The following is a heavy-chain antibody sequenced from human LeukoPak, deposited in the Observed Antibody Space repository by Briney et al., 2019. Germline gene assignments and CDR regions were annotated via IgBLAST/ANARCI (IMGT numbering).Heavy chain of an antibody. D-gene: IGHD3-10*01. CDR3: ARDSGERGSGSYLIAY. Sequence: ASVKVSCKASGYTFSRHDINWVRQATGQGLEWMGWINPNSGGTNYAQKFQGRVTMTRDTSISTAYMELSRLRSDDTAVYYCARDSGERGSGSYLIAYWGQGTLVTVSS. CDR1: GYTFSRHD. J-gene: IGHJ4*02. CDR2: INPNSGGT. V-gene: IGHV1-2*02.